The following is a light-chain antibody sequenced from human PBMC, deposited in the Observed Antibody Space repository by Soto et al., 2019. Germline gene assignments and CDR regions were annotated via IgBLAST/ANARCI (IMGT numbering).Light chain of an antibody. Sequence: QSALPQPASVSGSSGQSITISCTGTSSDVGSYNLVSWYQQHPGKAPKLMIYEDIERPSGVSNRFSGSKSGNTASLTISGLQTEDEADYYCCSYAGGTSVVFGGGTKLTVL. CDR3: CSYAGGTSVV. CDR2: EDI. V-gene: IGLV2-23*01. CDR1: SSDVGSYNL. J-gene: IGLJ2*01.